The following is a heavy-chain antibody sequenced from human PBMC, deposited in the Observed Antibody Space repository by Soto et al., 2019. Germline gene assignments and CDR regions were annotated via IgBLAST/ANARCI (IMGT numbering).Heavy chain of an antibody. CDR2: ISYDGGNQ. Sequence: PGGSLRLSCAASGFTFSRFGMHWARQAPGKGLEWVALISYDGGNQYYGDSARGRFTITRDNSKNTVFLQMNSLREEDTAVYYCAKDGCPDGICYVRDHWFDPWGQGAHVTVSS. V-gene: IGHV3-30*18. CDR1: GFTFSRFG. CDR3: AKDGCPDGICYVRDHWFDP. J-gene: IGHJ5*02. D-gene: IGHD2-8*01.